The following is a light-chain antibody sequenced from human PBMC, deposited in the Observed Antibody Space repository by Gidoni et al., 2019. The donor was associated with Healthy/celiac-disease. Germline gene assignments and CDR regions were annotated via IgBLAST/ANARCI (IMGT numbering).Light chain of an antibody. V-gene: IGKV1-13*02. CDR2: DAS. CDR1: QGISSA. CDR3: QQWVT. Sequence: AIQLTQSPSSLSASVGDRVTITCRASQGISSALAWYQQKPGKAPKLLIYDASSLESGDPSRFSGSGSGTDFTLTISSLQPEDFATYYCQQWVTFGGGTKVEIK. J-gene: IGKJ4*01.